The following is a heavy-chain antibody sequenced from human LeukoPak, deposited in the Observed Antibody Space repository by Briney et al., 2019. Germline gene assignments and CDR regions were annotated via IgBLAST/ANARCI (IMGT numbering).Heavy chain of an antibody. J-gene: IGHJ4*02. CDR2: IYYSGST. CDR3: ARDNGGVYSYAY. CDR1: GGSISSYY. V-gene: IGHV4-59*01. Sequence: SETLSLTCTVSGGSISSYYWSWIRQPPGKGLEWIGYIYYSGSTNYNPSLKSRVTISVDTSKNQFSLKLSSVTAADTAVYYCARDNGGVYSYAYWGQGTLVTVSS. D-gene: IGHD5-18*01.